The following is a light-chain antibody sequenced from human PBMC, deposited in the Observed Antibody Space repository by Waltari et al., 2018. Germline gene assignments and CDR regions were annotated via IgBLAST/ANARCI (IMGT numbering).Light chain of an antibody. CDR2: GAS. CDR1: QSVSRA. J-gene: IGKJ1*01. V-gene: IGKV3-20*01. CDR3: QHYVRLPAT. Sequence: EIVLTQSPASLSSPPGARVTLACRASQSVSRALAWYQQKPGQAPRLLIFGASNRATGIPDRFSGSGSETDFSLTISRLEPEDFAVYYCQHYVRLPATFGRGTKVEIK.